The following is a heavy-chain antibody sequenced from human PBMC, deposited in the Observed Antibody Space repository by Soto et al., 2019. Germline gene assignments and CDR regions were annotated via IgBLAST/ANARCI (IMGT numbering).Heavy chain of an antibody. CDR1: GGSISSGGYS. D-gene: IGHD2-2*03. Sequence: SETLSLTCAVSGGSISSGGYSWSWIRQPPGKGLEWIGYIYHSGSTYYNPSLKSRVTISVDRSKNQFSLKLSSVTAADTAVYYCARGSPNVGYCISTSCNNWFDPWGQGTLVTVSS. CDR2: IYHSGST. CDR3: ARGSPNVGYCISTSCNNWFDP. V-gene: IGHV4-30-2*01. J-gene: IGHJ5*02.